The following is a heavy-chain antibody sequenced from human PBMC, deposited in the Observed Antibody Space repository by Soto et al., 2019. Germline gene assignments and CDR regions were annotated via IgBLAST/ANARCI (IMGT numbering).Heavy chain of an antibody. D-gene: IGHD3-10*01. V-gene: IGHV1-18*01. CDR3: ARVEFWGFGEFYYYYGMDV. Sequence: ASVKVSCKASGYTFTSYGISWVRQAPGQGLEWMGWISAYNGNTNYAQKLQGRVTMTTDTSTSTAYMELRSLRSDDTAVYYGARVEFWGFGEFYYYYGMDVWGQGTTVAVSS. CDR2: ISAYNGNT. J-gene: IGHJ6*02. CDR1: GYTFTSYG.